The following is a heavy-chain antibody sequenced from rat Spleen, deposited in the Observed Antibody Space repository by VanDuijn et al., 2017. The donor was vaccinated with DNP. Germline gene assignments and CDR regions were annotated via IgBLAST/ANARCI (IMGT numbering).Heavy chain of an antibody. Sequence: QVQLKESGPGLVQPSQTLSLTCTVSGFSLTNYHVHWVRQPPGKGLEWMGVVWSDGDTSYDSTLKSRLSISRDTSKSQVFLKINSLQTEDTAMYFCARSDYSDDSYYYGYFDYWGQGVMVTVSS. D-gene: IGHD1-12*02. CDR1: GFSLTNYH. V-gene: IGHV2-32*01. J-gene: IGHJ2*01. CDR3: ARSDYSDDSYYYGYFDY. CDR2: VWSDGDT.